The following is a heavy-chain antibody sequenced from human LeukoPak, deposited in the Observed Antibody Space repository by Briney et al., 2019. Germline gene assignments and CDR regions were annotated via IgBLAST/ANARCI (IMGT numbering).Heavy chain of an antibody. CDR3: ATTSPEGGAFDY. D-gene: IGHD1-14*01. V-gene: IGHV3-30-3*01. J-gene: IGHJ4*02. Sequence: GGSLRLSCAASGFTFSSYAMHWVRQAPGKGLEWVAVISYDGSNKYYADSVKGRFTISRDNSKNTLYLQMSSLRAEDTAVYYCATTSPEGGAFDYWGQGTLVTVSS. CDR2: ISYDGSNK. CDR1: GFTFSSYA.